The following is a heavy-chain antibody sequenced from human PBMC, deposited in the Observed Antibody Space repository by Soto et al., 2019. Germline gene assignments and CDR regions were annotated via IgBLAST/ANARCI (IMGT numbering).Heavy chain of an antibody. V-gene: IGHV1-8*01. CDR1: GYTFTSYD. CDR3: ARLEQDYAGA. D-gene: IGHD3-16*01. Sequence: QVQLVQSGAEVKQPGASVKVSCKASGYTFTSYDINWVRLATGQGLEWMGWMNPNSGNTAYAQKFQGRVTMTRNTAISTAYRELSRLRSEDRAVYYGARLEQDYAGAWGQGTLVTVPS. CDR2: MNPNSGNT. J-gene: IGHJ4*02.